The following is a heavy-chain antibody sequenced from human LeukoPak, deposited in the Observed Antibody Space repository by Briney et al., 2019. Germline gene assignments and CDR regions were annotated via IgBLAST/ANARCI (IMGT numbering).Heavy chain of an antibody. J-gene: IGHJ4*02. V-gene: IGHV3-11*06. D-gene: IGHD6-13*01. Sequence: PGGSLRLSCAASGFTFGDYYMSWIRQAPGKGLEWVSYISSSSSYTNYADSVKGRFTISRDNAKNSLYLQMNSLRAEDTAVYYCARDGGAAAGTFEYYFDYWGQGTLVTVSS. CDR2: ISSSSSYT. CDR1: GFTFGDYY. CDR3: ARDGGAAAGTFEYYFDY.